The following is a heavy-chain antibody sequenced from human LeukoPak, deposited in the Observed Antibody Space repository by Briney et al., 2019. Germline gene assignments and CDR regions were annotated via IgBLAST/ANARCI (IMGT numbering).Heavy chain of an antibody. CDR1: GFTFSSYS. D-gene: IGHD3-10*02. V-gene: IGHV3-21*01. J-gene: IGHJ6*04. CDR3: AELGITMIGGV. CDR2: ISSSSRYI. Sequence: GGSLRLSCAASGFTFSSYSIYWVRQAPGKGLEWVSSISSSSRYINYADSVKGRFTISRDNAKNSLFLQMNSLRAEDTAVYYCAELGITMIGGVWGKGTTVTISS.